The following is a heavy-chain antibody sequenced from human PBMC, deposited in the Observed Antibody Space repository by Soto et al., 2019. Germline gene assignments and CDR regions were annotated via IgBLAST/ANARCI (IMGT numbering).Heavy chain of an antibody. CDR2: MNPNSGNT. CDR1: GYTFTSYD. D-gene: IGHD2-2*01. CDR3: AGGSIVVVPAAIHAFDI. J-gene: IGHJ3*02. Sequence: ASVKVSCKASGYTFTSYDINWVRQATGQGHERIGWMNPNSGNTGYAQKFQGRVTMTRNTSISTAYMELSSLRSEDTVVYYCAGGSIVVVPAAIHAFDIWGQGTMVTVSS. V-gene: IGHV1-8*01.